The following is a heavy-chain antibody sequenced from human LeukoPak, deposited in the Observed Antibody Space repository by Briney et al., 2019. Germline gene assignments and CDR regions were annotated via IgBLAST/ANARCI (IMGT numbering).Heavy chain of an antibody. CDR2: ISAYNGNT. V-gene: IGHV1-18*01. D-gene: IGHD3-22*01. Sequence: GASVKVSCKASGYTYTSYGISWVRQAPGQGLEWMGWISAYNGNTNYAQKLQGRVTMTTDTSTSTAYMELRSLRSDDTAVYYCARNLRNYCDSSGPGDYWGQGTLVTVSS. CDR1: GYTYTSYG. J-gene: IGHJ4*02. CDR3: ARNLRNYCDSSGPGDY.